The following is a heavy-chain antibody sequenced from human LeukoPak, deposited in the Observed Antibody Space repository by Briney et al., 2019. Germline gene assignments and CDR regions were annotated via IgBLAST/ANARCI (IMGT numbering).Heavy chain of an antibody. Sequence: GGSLTLSCAASGFTFNDYYMSWIRQAPGKGLEWLSYINIGGTNTHYADSVKGRFTISRDNAKKSLYLEMNNLRAEDTAVYYCATDGAGFDTWGQGVLVTVSS. CDR3: ATDGAGFDT. CDR2: INIGGTNT. CDR1: GFTFNDYY. V-gene: IGHV3-11*01. J-gene: IGHJ5*02.